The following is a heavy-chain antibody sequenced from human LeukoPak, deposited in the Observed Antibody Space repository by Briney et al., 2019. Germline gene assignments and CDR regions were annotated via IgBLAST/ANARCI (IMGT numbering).Heavy chain of an antibody. V-gene: IGHV3-48*01. J-gene: IGHJ4*02. Sequence: GGSLRLSCAASGFTFSSYSMNWVRQAPGKGLEWVSYISSSSSTIYYADSVKGRFTISRDNAKNSLYLQMNSLRAEDTAVYYCARDRGGLIDYWGQGTLVTVSS. CDR1: GFTFSSYS. CDR3: ARDRGGLIDY. CDR2: ISSSSSTI. D-gene: IGHD5-12*01.